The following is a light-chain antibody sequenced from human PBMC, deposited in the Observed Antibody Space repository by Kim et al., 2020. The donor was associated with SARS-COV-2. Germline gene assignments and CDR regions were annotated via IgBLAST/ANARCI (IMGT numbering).Light chain of an antibody. CDR2: EVS. CDR3: SSYAGSNNFV. V-gene: IGLV2-8*01. J-gene: IGLJ1*01. Sequence: LTQPPSASGSPGQSVTISCTGTSSDVGGYNYVSWYQQHPGKAPKLMIYEVSKRPLGVPDRFSGSKSGNTASLTVSGLQAEDEADYYCSSYAGSNNFVFGTGTKVTVL. CDR1: SSDVGGYNY.